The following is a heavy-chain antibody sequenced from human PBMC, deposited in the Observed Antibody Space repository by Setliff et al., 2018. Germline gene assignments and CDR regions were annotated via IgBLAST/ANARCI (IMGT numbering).Heavy chain of an antibody. CDR1: GFIFSRES. J-gene: IGHJ4*02. Sequence: PGGSLRLSCSGSGFIFSRESMNWVRQAPGKGLEWLASINPHASEKYYADSVKGRFTISRDNAKNSLSLQMNNLRTEDTAVYYCFGAGTCSYWGQGTLVTVSS. CDR3: FGAGTCSY. V-gene: IGHV3-7*01. D-gene: IGHD3-10*01. CDR2: INPHASEK.